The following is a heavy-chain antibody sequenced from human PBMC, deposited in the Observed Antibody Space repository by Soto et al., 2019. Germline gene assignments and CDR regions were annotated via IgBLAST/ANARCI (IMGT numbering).Heavy chain of an antibody. CDR2: ISYDGSNK. D-gene: IGHD5-18*01. J-gene: IGHJ6*02. CDR1: GFTFSSYG. Sequence: GGSLRLSCAASGFTFSSYGMHWVRQAPGKGLEWVAVISYDGSNKYYADSVKGRFTISRDNSKNTLYLQMNSLRAEDTAVYYCAKDLFRSYGSYYYYYGMDVWGQGTTVTVSS. V-gene: IGHV3-30*18. CDR3: AKDLFRSYGSYYYYYGMDV.